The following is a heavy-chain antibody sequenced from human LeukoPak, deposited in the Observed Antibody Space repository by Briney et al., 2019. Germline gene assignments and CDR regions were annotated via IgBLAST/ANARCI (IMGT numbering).Heavy chain of an antibody. CDR2: VSGSGGST. V-gene: IGHV3-23*01. Sequence: GGSLRLSCAASGFTFSSYAMSWVRQAPGKGLEWVSAVSGSGGSTYYADSVKGRFTISRDNSKNTLYLQMNSLRAGDTAVYYCAKDIEDIVVVVAATFDYWGQGTLVTVSS. CDR1: GFTFSSYA. J-gene: IGHJ4*02. CDR3: AKDIEDIVVVVAATFDY. D-gene: IGHD2-15*01.